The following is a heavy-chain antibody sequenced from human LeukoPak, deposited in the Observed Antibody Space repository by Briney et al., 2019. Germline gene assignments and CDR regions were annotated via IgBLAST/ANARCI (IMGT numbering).Heavy chain of an antibody. V-gene: IGHV1-69*05. J-gene: IGHJ4*02. Sequence: ASVKVSCKASGGTFSSYAIGWVRQAPGQGLEWMGGIIPIFGTANYAQKFQGRVTITTDESTSTAYMELSSLRSEDTAVYYCARALRFLEWAVPFDYWGQGTLVTVSS. CDR1: GGTFSSYA. D-gene: IGHD3-3*01. CDR2: IIPIFGTA. CDR3: ARALRFLEWAVPFDY.